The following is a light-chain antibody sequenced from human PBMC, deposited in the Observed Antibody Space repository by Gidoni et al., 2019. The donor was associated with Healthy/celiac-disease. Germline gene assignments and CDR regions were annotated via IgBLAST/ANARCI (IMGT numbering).Light chain of an antibody. Sequence: ELEMTQSPSTLSVSPGERATLTCRASQIVSSTVAWYQQKPGQAPRLLIYGASTRATGIPARFSGSGSGTEITLTISSLQSEDFAVYYCQQYNNWPITFGQGTRLEIK. CDR3: QQYNNWPIT. CDR2: GAS. J-gene: IGKJ5*01. V-gene: IGKV3-15*01. CDR1: QIVSST.